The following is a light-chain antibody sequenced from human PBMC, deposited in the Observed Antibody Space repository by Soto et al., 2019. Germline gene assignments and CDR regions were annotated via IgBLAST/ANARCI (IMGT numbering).Light chain of an antibody. CDR1: QSVSSS. CDR2: GAS. Sequence: DMVMTQSPATLSVSPGERATLSCRASQSVSSSLAWYQQKPGQAPRLLILGASTRATGVPARFSGSGSGTEFTLSISSLQSEDFAVYYCKQYKEWPPFTFGQGTRLEIK. V-gene: IGKV3-15*01. CDR3: KQYKEWPPFT. J-gene: IGKJ5*01.